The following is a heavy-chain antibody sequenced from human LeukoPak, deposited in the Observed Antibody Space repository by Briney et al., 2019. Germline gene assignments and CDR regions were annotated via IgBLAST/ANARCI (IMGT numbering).Heavy chain of an antibody. CDR2: FDPEDGET. D-gene: IGHD5-18*01. Sequence: ASVKVSCKVSGYTLTELSMHWVRQAPGKGLEWMGGFDPEDGETIYAQKFQGRVTMTEDTSTDTAYMELSSLRSEDTAVYCCATVAIRLAPYFDYWGQGTLVTVSS. CDR1: GYTLTELS. J-gene: IGHJ4*02. CDR3: ATVAIRLAPYFDY. V-gene: IGHV1-24*01.